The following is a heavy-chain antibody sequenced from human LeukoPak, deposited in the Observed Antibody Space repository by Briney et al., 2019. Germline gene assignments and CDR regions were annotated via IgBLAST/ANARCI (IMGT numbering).Heavy chain of an antibody. D-gene: IGHD1-1*01. CDR3: ARYTELLGRHFDY. Sequence: ASVKVSCKASGYTFTDYYMHWVRQAPRQGLEWVGWINPLTGSTGYAQKFQGRVTMTRDTSISTTYMELIRLRSDDTAVYFCARYTELLGRHFDYWGQGTPVTVFS. V-gene: IGHV1-2*02. CDR2: INPLTGST. J-gene: IGHJ4*02. CDR1: GYTFTDYY.